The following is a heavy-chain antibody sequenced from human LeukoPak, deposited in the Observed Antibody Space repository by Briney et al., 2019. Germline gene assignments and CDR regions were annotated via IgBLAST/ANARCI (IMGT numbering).Heavy chain of an antibody. CDR3: AREYSSSLFDY. V-gene: IGHV1-2*02. Sequence: ASVKVSCKASGYTFTGHYVHWVRQAPGRGLEWMGWINGNTGDTNYAQRFQGRVTMIRETSISTMYMELSRLRSDDTAVYCCAREYSSSLFDYWGQGTLVTVSS. CDR2: INGNTGDT. D-gene: IGHD6-13*01. CDR1: GYTFTGHY. J-gene: IGHJ4*02.